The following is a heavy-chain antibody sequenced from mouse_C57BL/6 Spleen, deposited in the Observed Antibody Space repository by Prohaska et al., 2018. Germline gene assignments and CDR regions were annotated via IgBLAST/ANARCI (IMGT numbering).Heavy chain of an antibody. CDR3: ARSKDYAWFAY. J-gene: IGHJ3*01. D-gene: IGHD2-4*01. V-gene: IGHV1-26*01. CDR2: INPNNGGT. Sequence: HGKSLEWIGDINPNNGGTSYNQKFKGKATLTVDKSSSTAYMELRSLTSEDSAVYYCARSKDYAWFAYWGQGTLVTVSA.